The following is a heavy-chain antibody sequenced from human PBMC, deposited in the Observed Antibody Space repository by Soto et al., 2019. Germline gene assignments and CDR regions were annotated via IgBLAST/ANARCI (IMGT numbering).Heavy chain of an antibody. Sequence: GGSLRLSCAASGFTVSSNYMSWVRQAPGKGLEWVSVIYSGGSTYYADSVKGRFTISRDNSKNTLYLQMNSLRAEDTAVYYCARDQTYYDFWSGYGYYYYYGMDVWGQGTTVTVSS. J-gene: IGHJ6*02. CDR1: GFTVSSNY. CDR2: IYSGGST. D-gene: IGHD3-3*01. V-gene: IGHV3-66*01. CDR3: ARDQTYYDFWSGYGYYYYYGMDV.